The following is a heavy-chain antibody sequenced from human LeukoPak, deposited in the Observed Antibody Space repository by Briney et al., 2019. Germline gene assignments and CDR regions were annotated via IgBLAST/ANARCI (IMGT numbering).Heavy chain of an antibody. Sequence: TSETLSLTCAVSGGSISSSNWWSWVRQPPGKGLEWIGEIYHSGSTNYNPSLKSRVTISVDKSKNKFSLKVSSVTAADTAVYYCARVGFSRLYGMDVWGQGTTVTVSS. J-gene: IGHJ6*02. V-gene: IGHV4-4*02. CDR1: GGSISSSNW. CDR2: IYHSGST. D-gene: IGHD3-16*01. CDR3: ARVGFSRLYGMDV.